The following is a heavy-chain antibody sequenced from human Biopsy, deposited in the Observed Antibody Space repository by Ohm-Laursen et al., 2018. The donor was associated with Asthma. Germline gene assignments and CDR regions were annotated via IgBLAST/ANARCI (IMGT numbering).Heavy chain of an antibody. Sequence: AASVKVSCKASGYNFISFAIHWVRQAPGQRLEWMGWVNPGNGDTKYSQKFQGRVTITRDTSASTAYMDLSSLRSEDTAVYYCARTYYDFLTGQVNDAFDIWGQGTVVTVSS. CDR3: ARTYYDFLTGQVNDAFDI. CDR1: GYNFISFA. CDR2: VNPGNGDT. J-gene: IGHJ3*02. V-gene: IGHV1-3*01. D-gene: IGHD3-9*01.